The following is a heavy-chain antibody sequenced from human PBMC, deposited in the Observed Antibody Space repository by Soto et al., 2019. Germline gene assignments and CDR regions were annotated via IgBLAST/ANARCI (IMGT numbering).Heavy chain of an antibody. CDR2: IFPSDSDT. CDR1: GYKFTSYW. Sequence: GESLKISCRTSGYKFTSYWIAWVRQMPGKGLEWMGIIFPSDSDTRYSPSFQGQVTISADRSTSTAFLQWASLKASDTAVYFCARKDKSGYFNWFDPWGQGTLVTVSS. CDR3: ARKDKSGYFNWFDP. D-gene: IGHD3-22*01. V-gene: IGHV5-51*01. J-gene: IGHJ5*02.